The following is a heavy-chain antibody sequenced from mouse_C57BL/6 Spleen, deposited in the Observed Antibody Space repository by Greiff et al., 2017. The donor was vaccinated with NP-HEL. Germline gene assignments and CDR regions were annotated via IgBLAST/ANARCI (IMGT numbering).Heavy chain of an antibody. CDR3: ARRSGAWFAY. V-gene: IGHV5-17*01. D-gene: IGHD3-1*01. Sequence: DVKLVESGGGLVKPGGSLKLSCAASGFTFSDYGMHWVRQAPEKGLEWVAYISSGSSTIYYAATVKGRFTLSRDNAKNPLFLQMTSLRSEDTAMYYCARRSGAWFAYWGQGTLVTVSA. J-gene: IGHJ3*01. CDR1: GFTFSDYG. CDR2: ISSGSSTI.